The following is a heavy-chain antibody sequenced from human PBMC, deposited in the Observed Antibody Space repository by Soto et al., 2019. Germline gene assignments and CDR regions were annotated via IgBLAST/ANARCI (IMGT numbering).Heavy chain of an antibody. CDR3: GRSQYHYDTRGLYDAVDI. Sequence: GGSLRLSCTASGFTFSSYAMSWVRQAPGKGLEWVSAISGGGGSTYYADSVKGRFTISRDNSKNTLYLQMNSLRAEDTAVYYCGRSQYHYDTRGLYDAVDIWGQGTMVTVSS. V-gene: IGHV3-23*01. J-gene: IGHJ3*02. CDR2: ISGGGGST. D-gene: IGHD3-22*01. CDR1: GFTFSSYA.